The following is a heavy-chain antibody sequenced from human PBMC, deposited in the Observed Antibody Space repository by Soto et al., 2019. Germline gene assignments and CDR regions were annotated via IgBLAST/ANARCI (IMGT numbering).Heavy chain of an antibody. D-gene: IGHD3-10*01. J-gene: IGHJ5*02. V-gene: IGHV4-61*01. CDR2: VSYIGHT. CDR1: GSSVSSDYSY. Sequence: PSETLSLTCTVSGSSVSSDYSYWSWIRQPPGQRLEWIGFVSYIGHTNYNPSLKSRVIISLDTSSSQFSLKLSSVTTADTAVYYCARFCGVRLHATMGNWFDTWGQGTLITVSS. CDR3: ARFCGVRLHATMGNWFDT.